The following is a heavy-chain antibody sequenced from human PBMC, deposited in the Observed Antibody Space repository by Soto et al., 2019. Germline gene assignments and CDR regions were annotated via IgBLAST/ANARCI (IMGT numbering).Heavy chain of an antibody. V-gene: IGHV4-59*01. CDR1: GDSISTDY. D-gene: IGHD3-16*01. Sequence: PSETLSLTCTVSGDSISTDYWSWIRQSPGKGLEWIGFIYYGGSTNYNPSLKSRVTISVDTPKNQFSLKLSSVTAADTAVYYCARAWGYYFDYWGQGTLVTVSS. CDR3: ARAWGYYFDY. CDR2: IYYGGST. J-gene: IGHJ4*02.